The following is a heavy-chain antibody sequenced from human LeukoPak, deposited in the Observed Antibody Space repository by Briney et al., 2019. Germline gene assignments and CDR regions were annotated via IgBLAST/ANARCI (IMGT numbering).Heavy chain of an antibody. CDR2: IWSGGSNE. CDR3: AKDAQRGFDYSNSLEH. CDR1: GFTFSHYG. D-gene: IGHD4-11*01. Sequence: GGSLRLSCAASGFTFSHYGMHWVRQAPGKGLEGVADIWSGGSNEYYADSVKGRFTISRDNVQNTVPLQMNSLRAEDTAIYYSAKDAQRGFDYSNSLEHWGQGALVTASS. J-gene: IGHJ4*02. V-gene: IGHV3-33*06.